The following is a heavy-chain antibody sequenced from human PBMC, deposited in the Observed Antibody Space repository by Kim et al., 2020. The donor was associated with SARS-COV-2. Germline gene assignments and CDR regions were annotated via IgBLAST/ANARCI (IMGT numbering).Heavy chain of an antibody. CDR2: INPSGGST. J-gene: IGHJ3*02. D-gene: IGHD6-13*01. CDR1: GYTFTSYY. CDR3: ASEPASRIAAAGTRSDAFDI. Sequence: ASVKVSCKASGYTFTSYYMHWVRQAPGQGLEWMGIINPSGGSTSYAQKFQGRVTMTRDTSTSTVYMELSSLRSEDTAVYYCASEPASRIAAAGTRSDAFDIWGQGTMVTVSS. V-gene: IGHV1-46*01.